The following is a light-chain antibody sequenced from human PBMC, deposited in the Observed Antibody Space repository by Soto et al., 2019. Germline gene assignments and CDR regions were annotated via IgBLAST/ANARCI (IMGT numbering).Light chain of an antibody. CDR3: QQYGRSPQS. CDR1: QILSPSY. CDR2: AAS. J-gene: IGKJ2*03. V-gene: IGKV3-20*01. Sequence: EIVLTQSPATLSLSAGERATLSCRPSQILSPSYVAWYQHQPGQGPRLLIFAASSRATGVPDRFSGSGSGKDFTLTITRLEPEDSAIYYCQQYGRSPQSFGRGTHLEIK.